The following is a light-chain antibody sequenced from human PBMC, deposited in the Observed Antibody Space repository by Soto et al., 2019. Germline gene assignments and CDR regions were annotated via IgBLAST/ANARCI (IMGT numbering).Light chain of an antibody. CDR3: QQLNRPIT. CDR2: AAS. V-gene: IGKV1-9*01. Sequence: TQLTPSPSALSASVGESVNSTCRASQGISSYLAWYQQKPGKAPKLLIYAASTLQSGVPSRFSGSGSGTDFTLTISSLQPEDFATYYCQQLNRPITFGKGQRREI. J-gene: IGKJ5*01. CDR1: QGISSY.